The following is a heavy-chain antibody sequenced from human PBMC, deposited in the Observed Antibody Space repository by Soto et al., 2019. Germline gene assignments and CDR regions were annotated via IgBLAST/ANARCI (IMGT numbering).Heavy chain of an antibody. CDR3: ARDRGGDAGDYASLLDS. D-gene: IGHD4-17*01. V-gene: IGHV4-39*02. J-gene: IGHJ5*02. CDR2: IAAAGRD. Sequence: SETLPLTCSVSGGSISGRPYNWGWILQPPGKVLEWIGSIAAAGRDYDNPSLTVRATLFVDTSKNRPALSLSSITGADTAVYFCARDRGGDAGDYASLLDSWGQG. CDR1: GGSISGRPYN.